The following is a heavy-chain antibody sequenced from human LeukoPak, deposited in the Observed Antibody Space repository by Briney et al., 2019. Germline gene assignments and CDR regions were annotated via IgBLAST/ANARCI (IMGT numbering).Heavy chain of an antibody. J-gene: IGHJ6*03. CDR2: FSASGNS. CDR3: ARGRPHYDILTGYVRGYMDV. CDR1: GDSISSDGYY. V-gene: IGHV4-61*02. D-gene: IGHD3-9*01. Sequence: PSQTLSLTCTVSGDSISSDGYYWSWIRQPAGKGLEWIGRFSASGNSNYNPSLKSRLTISVDTSKNQFSLKLSSVTAADTAVYYCARGRPHYDILTGYVRGYMDVWGKGTTVTVSS.